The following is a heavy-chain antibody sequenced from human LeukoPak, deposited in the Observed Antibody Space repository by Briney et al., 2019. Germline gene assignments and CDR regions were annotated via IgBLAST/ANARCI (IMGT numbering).Heavy chain of an antibody. CDR3: ARGRPRGGAVAGRNWFDP. V-gene: IGHV1-18*01. Sequence: ASVKVSCKASGYTFTSYGIRWVRQAPGQGLEWMGWISAYNGNTNYAQKLQGRVTMTTDTSTSTAYIELRSLRSDDTAVYYCARGRPRGGAVAGRNWFDPWGQGTLVTVSS. CDR2: ISAYNGNT. D-gene: IGHD6-19*01. CDR1: GYTFTSYG. J-gene: IGHJ5*02.